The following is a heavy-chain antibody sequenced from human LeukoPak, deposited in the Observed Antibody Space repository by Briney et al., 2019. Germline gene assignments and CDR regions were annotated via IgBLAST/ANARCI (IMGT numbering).Heavy chain of an antibody. V-gene: IGHV4-30-4*01. J-gene: IGHJ4*02. D-gene: IGHD6-13*01. CDR3: ARGWRAAGSN. Sequence: SETLSLTCTVSGGSISSGDYYWSWIRQPPGKGLEWIGYIYYSGSTYYNPSLKSRVTISVDKSKNQFSLKLSSVTAADTAVYYCARGWRAAGSNWGQGTLVTVSS. CDR2: IYYSGST. CDR1: GGSISSGDYY.